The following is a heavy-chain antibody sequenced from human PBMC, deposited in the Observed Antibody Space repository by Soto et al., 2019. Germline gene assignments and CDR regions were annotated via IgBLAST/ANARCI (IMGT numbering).Heavy chain of an antibody. V-gene: IGHV4-31*03. CDR3: ARVQLGITMVRGVNYGMDV. D-gene: IGHD3-10*01. CDR1: CGSISSGGYY. J-gene: IGHJ6*02. CDR2: IYYSGST. Sequence: SETLSLTRTVSCGSISSGGYYWSWIRQDPGKGLEWIGYIYYSGSTYYNPSLKSRVTISVDTSKNQFSLKLSSVTAADTAVYYCARVQLGITMVRGVNYGMDVWGQGNTVT.